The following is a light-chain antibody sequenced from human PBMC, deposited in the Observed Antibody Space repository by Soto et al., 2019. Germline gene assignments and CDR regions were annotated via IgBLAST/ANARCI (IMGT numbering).Light chain of an antibody. V-gene: IGKV1-17*03. J-gene: IGKJ2*01. CDR2: ADS. CDR1: QDISTF. CDR3: LHHKTCPYT. Sequence: DIQMTQSPSAMSASVGDRVTITCRASQDISTFLAWFQQKPGKVPKRLIYADSSSHSGLPSRFSGSGSGTEFTRTIIILQPKDFATSYSLHHKTCPYTLGQGTKLEL.